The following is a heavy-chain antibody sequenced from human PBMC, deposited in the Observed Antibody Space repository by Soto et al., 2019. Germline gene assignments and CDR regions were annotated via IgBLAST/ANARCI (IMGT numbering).Heavy chain of an antibody. J-gene: IGHJ4*02. CDR3: ASISNYYGSGSPRYYFDY. V-gene: IGHV4-39*01. Sequence: SETLSLTCTVSGGSISSSSYYWGWIRQPPGKGLEWIGSIYYSGSTYYNPSLKSRVTISVDTSKNQFSLKLSSVTAADTAVYYCASISNYYGSGSPRYYFDYWGQGTLVTVSS. CDR1: GGSISSSSYY. D-gene: IGHD3-10*01. CDR2: IYYSGST.